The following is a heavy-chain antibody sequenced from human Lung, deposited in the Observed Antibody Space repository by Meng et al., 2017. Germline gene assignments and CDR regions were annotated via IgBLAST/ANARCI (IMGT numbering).Heavy chain of an antibody. V-gene: IGHV3-15*01. D-gene: IGHD3-16*02. CDR1: GGTFRNFW. J-gene: IGHJ5*02. CDR2: IKSKVDGGTT. Sequence: GGSLRLSCVASGGTFRNFWMTWVRQAPGKGLEWVGSIKSKVDGGTTDFAAPVKGRFTISRDDAKNTLYLQMNSPKTKDAAVYYRNTDLPFTEGGVITSWGQGTLVTVSS. CDR3: NTDLPFTEGGVITS.